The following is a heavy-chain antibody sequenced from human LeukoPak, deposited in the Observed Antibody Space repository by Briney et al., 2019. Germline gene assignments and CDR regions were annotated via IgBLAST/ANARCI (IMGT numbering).Heavy chain of an antibody. J-gene: IGHJ4*02. CDR1: GFTFSSYA. Sequence: GGSLRLSCSASGFTFSSYAMHWVRQAPGKGLEYVSAISSNGGSTYYADSVKGRFIISRDNSKNTLYLQMSSLRAEDTAVYYCVTIYVWNDFDYWGQGTLVTVSS. D-gene: IGHD1-1*01. CDR3: VTIYVWNDFDY. CDR2: ISSNGGST. V-gene: IGHV3-64D*06.